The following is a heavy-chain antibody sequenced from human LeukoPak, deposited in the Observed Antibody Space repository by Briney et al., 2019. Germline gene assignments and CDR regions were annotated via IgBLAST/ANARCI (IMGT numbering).Heavy chain of an antibody. CDR2: ISSSSSYI. V-gene: IGHV3-21*01. J-gene: IGHJ4*02. CDR1: GFTFSRHG. Sequence: PGGPLRLSCVPSGFTFSRHGMNWVRQAPGKGLEWVSSISSSSSYIYYADSVEGRFTISRDNAKNSLYLQMNSLRAEDTAVYYCARVLYNWNDVFGYWGQGTLVTVSS. CDR3: ARVLYNWNDVFGY. D-gene: IGHD1-1*01.